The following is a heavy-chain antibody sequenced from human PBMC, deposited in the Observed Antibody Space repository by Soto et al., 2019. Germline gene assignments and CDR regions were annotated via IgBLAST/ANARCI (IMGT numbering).Heavy chain of an antibody. D-gene: IGHD6-13*01. V-gene: IGHV5-51*01. CDR1: GYSFISYW. CDR3: ARTSAAGKYYYGMDV. J-gene: IGHJ6*02. Sequence: GESLKISCKGSGYSFISYWIGWVRQMPGKGLEWMGIIYPGDSDTRYSPSFQGQVTISADKSISTAYLQLSSLKASDTAMYYCARTSAAGKYYYGMDVWGQGTTVTVSS. CDR2: IYPGDSDT.